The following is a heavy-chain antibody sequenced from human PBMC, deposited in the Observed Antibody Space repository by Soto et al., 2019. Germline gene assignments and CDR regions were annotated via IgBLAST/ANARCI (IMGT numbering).Heavy chain of an antibody. CDR2: ISGSGGST. CDR3: AKPKIGYCSGGSCWPFDY. CDR1: GFTFSSYA. J-gene: IGHJ4*02. V-gene: IGHV3-23*01. D-gene: IGHD2-15*01. Sequence: LRLSCAASGFTFSSYAMSWVRQAPGKGLEWVSAISGSGGSTYYADSVKGRFTISRDNSKNTLYLQMNSLRAEDTAVYYCAKPKIGYCSGGSCWPFDYWGQGTLVTVSS.